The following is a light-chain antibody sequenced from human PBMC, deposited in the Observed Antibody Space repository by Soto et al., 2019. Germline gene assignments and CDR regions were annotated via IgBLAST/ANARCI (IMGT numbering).Light chain of an antibody. CDR1: SRDVGAYNL. Sequence: QSALTQPASVSGSPGQSITISCTGTSRDVGAYNLVSWYRQYPGKAPKLVIYEVSKRPSGVSDRFSGSKSGNTASLTISGLQADDEADYYCCSYAGSSRIFGTGTKVTVL. CDR2: EVS. CDR3: CSYAGSSRI. J-gene: IGLJ1*01. V-gene: IGLV2-23*02.